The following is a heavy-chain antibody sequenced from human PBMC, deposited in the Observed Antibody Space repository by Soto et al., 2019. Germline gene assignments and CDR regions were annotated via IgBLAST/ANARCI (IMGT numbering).Heavy chain of an antibody. CDR3: AREGTHAFDI. J-gene: IGHJ3*02. Sequence: ESGGGVVQPGRSLRLSCAASGFTFSSYAMHWVRQAPGKGLEWVAVISYDGSNKYYADSVKGRFTISRDNSKNRLYLQMNSLRAEDTAVYYCAREGTHAFDICGQGTMVTVSS. CDR1: GFTFSSYA. CDR2: ISYDGSNK. V-gene: IGHV3-30-3*01.